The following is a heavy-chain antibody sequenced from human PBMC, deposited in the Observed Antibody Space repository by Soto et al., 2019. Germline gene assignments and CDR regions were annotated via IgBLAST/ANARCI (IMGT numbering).Heavy chain of an antibody. CDR2: ISAYNGNT. Sequence: AAGKGWCKASGYTFTNDGISWVRQAPGQGLEWMGWISAYNGNTNYAQKLQARVTMTTDTSTSTAYMELRSLRSDDTAVYYCARGLAVAGFGRYFGRWAKGTLVPVTS. V-gene: IGHV1-18*01. CDR3: ARGLAVAGFGRYFGR. J-gene: IGHJ4*02. D-gene: IGHD6-19*01. CDR1: GYTFTNDG.